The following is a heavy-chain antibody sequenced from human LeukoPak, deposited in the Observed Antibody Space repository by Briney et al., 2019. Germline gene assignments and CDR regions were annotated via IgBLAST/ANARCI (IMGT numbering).Heavy chain of an antibody. CDR3: ARGGRVTMVRGVIITNIDRWFDP. V-gene: IGHV4-39*07. D-gene: IGHD3-10*01. J-gene: IGHJ5*02. CDR1: GGSISSSPYY. Sequence: KSSETLSLTCTVSGGSISSSPYYWVWIRPPPGKGLEWIGSIYYSGSNYYNPSLKSRVTISVDTSKNQFSLKLSSVTAADTAVYYCARGGRVTMVRGVIITNIDRWFDPWRQGTLVTVSS. CDR2: IYYSGSN.